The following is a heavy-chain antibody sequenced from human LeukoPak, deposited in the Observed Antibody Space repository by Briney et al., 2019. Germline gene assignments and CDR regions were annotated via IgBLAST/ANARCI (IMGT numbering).Heavy chain of an antibody. J-gene: IGHJ4*02. CDR3: ATLGRGYSQRVGFDY. CDR2: FDPEDGET. CDR1: GYTLTELS. V-gene: IGHV1-24*01. D-gene: IGHD5-18*01. Sequence: ASVKVSCKVSGYTLTELSMHWVRQAPGKGLEWMGGFDPEDGETIYAQKFQGRVTMTEDTSTDTAYMELSSLRSEDTAVYYCATLGRGYSQRVGFDYWGQGTLVTVSS.